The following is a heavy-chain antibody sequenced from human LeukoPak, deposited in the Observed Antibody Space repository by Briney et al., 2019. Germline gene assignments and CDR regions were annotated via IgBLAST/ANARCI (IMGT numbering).Heavy chain of an antibody. D-gene: IGHD2-15*01. V-gene: IGHV4-4*02. CDR2: IYHSGST. Sequence: SLTCAVSGGSISSSNWWSWVRXPPGKGLEWXGEIYHSGSTNYNPSLKSRVTISVDKSKNQFSLKLSSVTAADTAVYYCARGARYCSGGSCLDYWGQGTLITVSS. J-gene: IGHJ4*02. CDR1: GGSISSSNW. CDR3: ARGARYCSGGSCLDY.